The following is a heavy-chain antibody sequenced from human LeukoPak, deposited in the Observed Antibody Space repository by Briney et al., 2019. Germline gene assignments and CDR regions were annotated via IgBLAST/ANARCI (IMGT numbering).Heavy chain of an antibody. CDR1: GFTFSSYG. J-gene: IGHJ4*02. Sequence: GGSLRLSCAASGFTFSSYGMHWVRQAPGKGLEWVAVISYNGSNKYYADSVKGRFTISRDNSKNTLYLQMNSLRAEDTAVYYCAKDRGSSWLDYWGQGTLVTVSS. D-gene: IGHD6-13*01. CDR3: AKDRGSSWLDY. CDR2: ISYNGSNK. V-gene: IGHV3-30*18.